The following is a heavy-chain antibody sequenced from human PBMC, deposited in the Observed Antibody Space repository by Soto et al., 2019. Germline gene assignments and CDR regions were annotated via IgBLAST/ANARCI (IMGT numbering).Heavy chain of an antibody. CDR2: ISYDGSSK. J-gene: IGHJ4*02. CDR1: GFTFSSYA. V-gene: IGHV3-30-3*01. Sequence: GGSLSLSCSASGFTFSSYAMHWFRQARGKGLEWVAVISYDGSSKYYADSVKGRFTISRDNSKNTLYLQMNSLRAEDTAVYYCARGYYGSGSYFGFDYWGQGTLVTVSS. CDR3: ARGYYGSGSYFGFDY. D-gene: IGHD3-10*01.